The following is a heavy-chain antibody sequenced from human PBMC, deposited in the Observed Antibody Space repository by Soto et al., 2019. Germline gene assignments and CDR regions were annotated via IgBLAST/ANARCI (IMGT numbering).Heavy chain of an antibody. CDR3: ARFRGVVIQFPRYFDL. D-gene: IGHD3-3*01. V-gene: IGHV4-31*03. Sequence: SETLSLTCTVSGGSISSGGYYWSWIRQHPGKGLEWIGYIYYSGSTYYNPSLKSRVTISVDTSKNQFSLKLSSVTAADTAVYYCARFRGVVIQFPRYFDLWGRGPLVTVSS. CDR1: GGSISSGGYY. CDR2: IYYSGST. J-gene: IGHJ2*01.